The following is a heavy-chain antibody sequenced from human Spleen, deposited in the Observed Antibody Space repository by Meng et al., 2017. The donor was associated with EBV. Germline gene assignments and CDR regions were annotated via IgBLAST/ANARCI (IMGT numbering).Heavy chain of an antibody. V-gene: IGHV3-23*01. CDR2: ISHAAGGP. J-gene: IGHJ4*01. CDR1: GFTFSNYA. Sequence: EVQLLEPGGGLAQPGGALRLYCAASGFTFSNYAMSWVRQAPGRGLEWVSTISHAAGGPYYADSVKGRFTLSRDISKNTLFLQMNSLRVEDTAIYYCAKTLRPANSGFHHWGHGTLVTVAS. CDR3: AKTLRPANSGFHH. D-gene: IGHD1-26*01.